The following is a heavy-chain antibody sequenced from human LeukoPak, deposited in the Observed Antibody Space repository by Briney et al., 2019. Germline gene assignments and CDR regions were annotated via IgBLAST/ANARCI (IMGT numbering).Heavy chain of an antibody. CDR2: INHSGST. V-gene: IGHV4-34*01. CDR3: ARGLWFGENDY. J-gene: IGHJ4*02. CDR1: GVSFSGYY. D-gene: IGHD3-10*01. Sequence: PSETLSLTCAVYGVSFSGYYWSWIRQPPGEGLEWIGEINHSGSTNYNPSLKSRVTISVDTSKNQFSLKLSSVTAADTAVYYCARGLWFGENDYWGQGTLVTVSS.